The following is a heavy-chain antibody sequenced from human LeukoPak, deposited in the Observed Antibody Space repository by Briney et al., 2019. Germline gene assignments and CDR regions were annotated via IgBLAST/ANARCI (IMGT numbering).Heavy chain of an antibody. CDR3: AKGYLELRLTGNLDI. Sequence: PGGSLRLSCAASGFTFSSYGMHWVRQAPGKGLEWVAVISYDGSNKYYADSVKGRFTISRDNSKNTLYLQMNSLRAEDTAVYYCAKGYLELRLTGNLDIWGQGTMVTVSS. CDR1: GFTFSSYG. J-gene: IGHJ3*02. V-gene: IGHV3-30*18. CDR2: ISYDGSNK. D-gene: IGHD1-7*01.